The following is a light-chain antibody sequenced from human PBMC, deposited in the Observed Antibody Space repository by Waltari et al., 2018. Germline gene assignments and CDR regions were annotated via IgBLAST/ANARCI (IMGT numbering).Light chain of an antibody. V-gene: IGLV1-44*01. CDR3: ATWDDRMNGHWV. Sequence: QSVLTQSPPASVTPGQRGTISCTGSSSTMRVIRQNWYQQLPGKAPKLLIYRNEQRPSGVPDRFSASKSGTSASLAISGLQSEDEADYYCATWDDRMNGHWVFGGGTKVTV. J-gene: IGLJ3*02. CDR1: SSTMRVIR. CDR2: RNE.